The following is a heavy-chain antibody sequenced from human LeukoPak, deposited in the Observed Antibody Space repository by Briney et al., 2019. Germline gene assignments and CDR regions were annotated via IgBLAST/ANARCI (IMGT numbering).Heavy chain of an antibody. CDR3: ARGKVLRFLEWLLPDFDY. J-gene: IGHJ4*02. D-gene: IGHD3-3*01. Sequence: AASVKVSCKASGYTFTGYYMHWVRQAPGQGLEWMGWINPNSGGTNYAQKFQGRVTMTRDTSISTAYMELSRLRSDDTAVYYCARGKVLRFLEWLLPDFDYWGQGTLVTVSS. V-gene: IGHV1-2*02. CDR2: INPNSGGT. CDR1: GYTFTGYY.